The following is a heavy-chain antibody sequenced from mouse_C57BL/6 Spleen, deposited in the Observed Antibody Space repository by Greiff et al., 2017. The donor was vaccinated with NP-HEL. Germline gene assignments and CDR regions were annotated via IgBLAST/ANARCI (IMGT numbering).Heavy chain of an antibody. D-gene: IGHD1-1*01. J-gene: IGHJ3*01. CDR3: ARDGTTVKKFAY. CDR2: ISYDGSN. V-gene: IGHV3-6*01. CDR1: GYSITSGYY. Sequence: DVQLQESGPGIVKPSQSLSLTRSVTGYSITSGYYWNWIRQFPGNKLEWMGYISYDGSNNYNPSLKNRISITRDTSKNQFFLKLNSVTTEDTATYYCARDGTTVKKFAYWGQGTLVTVSA.